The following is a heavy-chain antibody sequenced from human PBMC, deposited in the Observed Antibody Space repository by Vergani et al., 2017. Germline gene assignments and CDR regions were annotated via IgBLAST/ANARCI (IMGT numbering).Heavy chain of an antibody. J-gene: IGHJ2*01. D-gene: IGHD3-10*01. CDR2: IKQDGSEK. Sequence: EVQLLESGGGLVQPGGSLRLSCAASGFTFSSYAMSWVRQAPGKGLEWVANIKQDGSEKYYVDSVKGRFTISRDNAKNSLYLQMNSLRAEDTAVYYCAGSELFWYFDLWDRGTLVTVSS. CDR1: GFTFSSYA. CDR3: AGSELFWYFDL. V-gene: IGHV3-7*03.